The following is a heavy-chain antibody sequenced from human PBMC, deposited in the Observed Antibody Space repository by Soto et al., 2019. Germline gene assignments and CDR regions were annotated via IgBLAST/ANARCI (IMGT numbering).Heavy chain of an antibody. CDR1: GYNFMPYG. Sequence: ASVKVSCKASGYNFMPYGVNWVRQAPGQGLEWMGWISPWKGNTNYAQSFQGRVTMTTDTSTSTAYMELRSLTSDDTAVYYCARGDTAMDAFDIWGQ. CDR2: ISPWKGNT. CDR3: ARGDTAMDAFDI. J-gene: IGHJ3*02. D-gene: IGHD5-18*01. V-gene: IGHV1-18*04.